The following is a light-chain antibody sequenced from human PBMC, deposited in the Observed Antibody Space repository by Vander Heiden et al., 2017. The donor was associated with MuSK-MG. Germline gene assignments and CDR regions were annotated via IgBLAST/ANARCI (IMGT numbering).Light chain of an antibody. Sequence: EIKMPQSPGTVSASVGDRVTITCRASQSISNYLIWYQQKPGKAPKLLIYAASSLLGGVPSRFSGSGSGTDFTLTISSLQPEDSATYFCQQSYTTPRTFGQGTKVEIK. CDR1: QSISNY. V-gene: IGKV1-39*01. CDR2: AAS. CDR3: QQSYTTPRT. J-gene: IGKJ1*01.